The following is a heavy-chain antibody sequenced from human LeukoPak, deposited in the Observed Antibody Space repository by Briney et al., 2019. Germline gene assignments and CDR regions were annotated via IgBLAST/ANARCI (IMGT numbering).Heavy chain of an antibody. D-gene: IGHD5-24*01. J-gene: IGHJ6*02. V-gene: IGHV3-7*01. CDR2: IKQDGDEQ. CDR1: GFTFSNYW. Sequence: PGGSPRLSCAASGFTFSNYWMSWVRQAPGKGLEWVANIKQDGDEQYYVDSVRGRFTISRGNAKNSLYLQMNSLRAEDTAVYYCARLAPDGYNLDVWGQGTTVTVSS. CDR3: ARLAPDGYNLDV.